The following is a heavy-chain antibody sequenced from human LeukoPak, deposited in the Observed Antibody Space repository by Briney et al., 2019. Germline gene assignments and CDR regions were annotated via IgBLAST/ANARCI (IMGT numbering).Heavy chain of an antibody. CDR1: GFTFDTYN. D-gene: IGHD5-24*01. CDR3: ARETPRRGETRDGYR. J-gene: IGHJ4*02. Sequence: GGSLRLSCAASGFTFDTYNMNWVRQAPGKGLEWVSYISSGTGTIYYADSVKGRFTISRDNPKNLLFLQINSLRVEDTAVYYCARETPRRGETRDGYRWGQGTVVTVSS. CDR2: ISSGTGTI. V-gene: IGHV3-48*04.